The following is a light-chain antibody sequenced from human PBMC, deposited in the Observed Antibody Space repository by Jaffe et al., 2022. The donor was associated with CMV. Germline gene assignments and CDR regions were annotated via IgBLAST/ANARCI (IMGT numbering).Light chain of an antibody. CDR3: CSYAGSDRFGGTNTWL. Sequence: QSALTQPASVSGSPGQSITISCTGTSSDIAIYDLVSWYQQRPGKAPKLIIFEVNKRPSGVSSRFSGSKSDNTASLTISGLQAEDEADYYCCSYAGSDRFGGTNTWLFGGGTKLTVV. CDR1: SSDIAIYDL. CDR2: EVN. V-gene: IGLV2-23*02. J-gene: IGLJ3*02.